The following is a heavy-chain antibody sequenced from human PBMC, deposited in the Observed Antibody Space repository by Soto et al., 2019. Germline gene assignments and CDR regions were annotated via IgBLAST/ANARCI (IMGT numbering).Heavy chain of an antibody. CDR3: ASRERVDAFDV. J-gene: IGHJ3*01. CDR1: GGTIISHA. V-gene: IGHV1-69*01. D-gene: IGHD1-26*01. Sequence: QVQLVQSGAEVKRPGSSVKVSCKASGGTIISHAISWVRQAPGQGLEWMGGIIPILGSANYAQKFQDGLTIIADASTSTTYMELSSLRSDDAAVYYCASRERVDAFDVWGQGTLVTVSS. CDR2: IIPILGSA.